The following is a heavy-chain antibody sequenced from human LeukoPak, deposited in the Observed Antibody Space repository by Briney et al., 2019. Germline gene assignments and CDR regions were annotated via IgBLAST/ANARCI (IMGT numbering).Heavy chain of an antibody. Sequence: KPSETLSLTCTVSGGSIRDYYWNWIRQPPGKGAEWIGYIYYSGGTNYNPSLKSRVTISVDTSKNQFSLRLSSVTAADTAVYYCARLRFGELSWFDPWGQGTLVTASS. D-gene: IGHD3-10*01. CDR1: GGSIRDYY. V-gene: IGHV4-59*01. CDR3: ARLRFGELSWFDP. CDR2: IYYSGGT. J-gene: IGHJ5*02.